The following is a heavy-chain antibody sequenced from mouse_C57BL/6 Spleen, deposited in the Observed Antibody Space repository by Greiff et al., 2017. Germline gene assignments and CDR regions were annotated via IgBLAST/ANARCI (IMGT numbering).Heavy chain of an antibody. CDR3: ARRRYYGDDEDAMDY. J-gene: IGHJ4*01. D-gene: IGHD2-2*01. Sequence: VQLQQSGPELVKPGASVKLSCKASGYTFTSYDINWVKQRPGQGLEWIGWIYPRDGSTKYNEKFKGKATLTVDTSSSTAYMELHSLTSEDSAVYFCARRRYYGDDEDAMDYWGQGTSVTVSA. V-gene: IGHV1-85*01. CDR2: IYPRDGST. CDR1: GYTFTSYD.